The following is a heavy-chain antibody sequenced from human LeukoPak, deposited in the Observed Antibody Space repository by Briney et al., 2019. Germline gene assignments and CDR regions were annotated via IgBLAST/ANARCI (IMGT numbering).Heavy chain of an antibody. CDR2: ISSSGSTI. CDR3: ARESSDTAMVYGFDY. D-gene: IGHD5-18*01. Sequence: GGSLRLSCAASGFTFSDYYMSWIRQAPGKGLEWVSYISSSGSTIYYADSVKGRFTISRDNAKNSLYLQMNSLRAEDTALYYCARESSDTAMVYGFDYWGQGTLVTVSS. V-gene: IGHV3-11*01. CDR1: GFTFSDYY. J-gene: IGHJ4*02.